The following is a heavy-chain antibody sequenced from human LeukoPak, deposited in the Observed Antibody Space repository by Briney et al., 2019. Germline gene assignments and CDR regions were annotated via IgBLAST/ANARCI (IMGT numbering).Heavy chain of an antibody. CDR3: ARGFYGSGSQFDY. V-gene: IGHV4-30-2*01. J-gene: IGHJ4*02. D-gene: IGHD3-10*01. CDR2: IFHTGHT. CDR1: GGSISSGDYP. Sequence: PSETLSLTCAVSGGSISSGDYPWSWIRQPPGKGLEWIAYIFHTGHTSYNPSLKSRVTISVDMSKNQLSLKLSSVTAADTAVYYCARGFYGSGSQFDYWGQGTLVTVSS.